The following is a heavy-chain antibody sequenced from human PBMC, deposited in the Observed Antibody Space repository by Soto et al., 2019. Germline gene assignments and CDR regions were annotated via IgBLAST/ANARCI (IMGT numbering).Heavy chain of an antibody. Sequence: TGESLKISCKGSGYSFTSYWIGWVRQMPGKGLEWMGIIYPGDSDTRYSPSFQGQVTISADKSISTAYLQWSSLKASDTAMYYCARHVERYFYVRTPNYYYYIDVRGKGTSVT. J-gene: IGHJ6*03. CDR1: GYSFTSYW. CDR2: IYPGDSDT. CDR3: ARHVERYFYVRTPNYYYYIDV. V-gene: IGHV5-51*01. D-gene: IGHD3-9*01.